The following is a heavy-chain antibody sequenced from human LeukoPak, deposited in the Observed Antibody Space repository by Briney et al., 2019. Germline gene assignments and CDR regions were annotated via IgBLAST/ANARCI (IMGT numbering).Heavy chain of an antibody. CDR2: TNTDGSST. V-gene: IGHV3-74*01. D-gene: IGHD3-10*01. CDR1: GFTFSDYW. Sequence: GGSLRLSCTASGFTFSDYWMHWVRQAPGKELVWVSRTNTDGSSTTYADSVKGRFTISRDNAKNTVYLEMNSLRAEDTAVYYCARGMTYYYGSGKFDYWGQGSLVAVSS. J-gene: IGHJ4*02. CDR3: ARGMTYYYGSGKFDY.